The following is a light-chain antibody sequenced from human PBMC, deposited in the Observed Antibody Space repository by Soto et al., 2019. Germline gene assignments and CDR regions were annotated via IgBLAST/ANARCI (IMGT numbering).Light chain of an antibody. CDR1: QGISSY. Sequence: DIQLTQSPSFLSASVGDRVTITCRASQGISSYLAWYQQKPGKAPKLLIYAASTLQSGVPSRFSGSGSGTEFTLTISSLQPEDFATYYCLQHNSYPVTFGGGTKGDIK. J-gene: IGKJ4*02. V-gene: IGKV1-9*01. CDR2: AAS. CDR3: LQHNSYPVT.